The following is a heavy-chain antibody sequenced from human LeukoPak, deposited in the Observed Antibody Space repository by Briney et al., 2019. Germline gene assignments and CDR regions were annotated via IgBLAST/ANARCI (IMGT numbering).Heavy chain of an antibody. J-gene: IGHJ4*02. D-gene: IGHD3-9*01. CDR1: GFTFSSYG. CDR2: INSDGSST. Sequence: GGSLRLSCAASGFTFSSYGMHWVRQAPGKGLVWVSRINSDGSSTSYADSVKGRFTISRDNSKNTLYLQMNSLRTEDTAVYYCAKAEGYDILTGLDYWGQGTLVTVSS. V-gene: IGHV3-74*01. CDR3: AKAEGYDILTGLDY.